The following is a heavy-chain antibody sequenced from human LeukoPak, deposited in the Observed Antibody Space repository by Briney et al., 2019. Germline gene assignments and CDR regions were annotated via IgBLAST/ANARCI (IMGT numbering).Heavy chain of an antibody. CDR3: AREIPYDILTGARHDAFDI. V-gene: IGHV4-59*01. J-gene: IGHJ3*02. Sequence: KPSETLSLTCTVSGGSISSYYWSWIRQPPGKGLEWIGYIYHSGSTYYNPSLKSRVTISVDTSKNQFSLKLSSVTAADTAVYYCAREIPYDILTGARHDAFDIWGQGTMVTVSS. CDR1: GGSISSYY. CDR2: IYHSGST. D-gene: IGHD3-9*01.